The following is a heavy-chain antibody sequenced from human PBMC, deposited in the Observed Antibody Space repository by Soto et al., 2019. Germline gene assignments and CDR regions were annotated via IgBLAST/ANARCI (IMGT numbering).Heavy chain of an antibody. J-gene: IGHJ4*02. CDR1: GYTFTSYD. CDR2: MNPNSGNT. CDR3: ARGGFWSGYSDY. Sequence: ASVKVSCKASGYTFTSYDINWVRQATGQGLEWMGWMNPNSGNTGYAQKFQGRVTMTRNTSISTAYMELSSLRSEDTAAYYCARGGFWSGYSDYWGQGTLVTVSS. D-gene: IGHD3-3*01. V-gene: IGHV1-8*01.